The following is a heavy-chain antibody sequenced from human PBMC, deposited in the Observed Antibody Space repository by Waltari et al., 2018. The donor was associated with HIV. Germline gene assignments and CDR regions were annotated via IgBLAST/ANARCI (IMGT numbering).Heavy chain of an antibody. D-gene: IGHD3-22*01. CDR3: ARGGASYYDSSGFSRTNNFYYCDY. CDR2: INHSGST. CDR1: GGSFSGYY. Sequence: QVQLQQWGAGLLKPSETLSLTCAVYGGSFSGYYWSWIRQPPGKGLEWIGEINHSGSTNYNPSLKSRVTISVDTSKNQFSLKLSSVTAADTAVYYCARGGASYYDSSGFSRTNNFYYCDYWGQGTLVTVSS. J-gene: IGHJ4*02. V-gene: IGHV4-34*01.